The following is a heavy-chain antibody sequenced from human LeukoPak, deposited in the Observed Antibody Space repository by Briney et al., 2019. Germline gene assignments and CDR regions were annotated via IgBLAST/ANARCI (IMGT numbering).Heavy chain of an antibody. CDR3: ATLAAAGLYFDY. Sequence: ASVKVSCKASGGTFSSYAISWVRQAPGQGLEWMGGIIPIFGTANYAQKFQGRVTITADESTRTAYMELSSLRSEDTAVYYCATLAAAGLYFDYWGQGTLVTVSS. CDR2: IIPIFGTA. V-gene: IGHV1-69*13. CDR1: GGTFSSYA. J-gene: IGHJ4*02. D-gene: IGHD6-13*01.